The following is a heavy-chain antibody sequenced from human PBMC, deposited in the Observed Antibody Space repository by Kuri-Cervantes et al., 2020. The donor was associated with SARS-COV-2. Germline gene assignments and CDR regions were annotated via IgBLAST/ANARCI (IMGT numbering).Heavy chain of an antibody. D-gene: IGHD3-22*01. Sequence: ASVKVSCKASGYTFTSYAMNWVRQAPGQGLEWMGGINTNTGNPTYAQGFTGRFVFSLDTSVSTAYLQISSLKAEDTAVYYCARGLKTYYDSSGTKSLQHWGQGTLITVSS. V-gene: IGHV7-4-1*02. CDR2: INTNTGNP. CDR1: GYTFTSYA. J-gene: IGHJ1*01. CDR3: ARGLKTYYDSSGTKSLQH.